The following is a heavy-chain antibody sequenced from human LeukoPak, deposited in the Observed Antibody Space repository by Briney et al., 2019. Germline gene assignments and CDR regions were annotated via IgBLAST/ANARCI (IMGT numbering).Heavy chain of an antibody. CDR1: GFTFTNNF. CDR3: ARADSSLQLEYYYYMDV. V-gene: IGHV3-21*01. CDR2: ISSSSSYI. J-gene: IGHJ6*03. Sequence: GGSLRLSCAASGFTFTNNFMSWVRQVPGKGLEWVSSISSSSSYIYYADSVKGRFTISRDNAKNSLYLQMNSLRAEDTAVYYCARADSSLQLEYYYYMDVWGKGTTVTVSS. D-gene: IGHD6-13*01.